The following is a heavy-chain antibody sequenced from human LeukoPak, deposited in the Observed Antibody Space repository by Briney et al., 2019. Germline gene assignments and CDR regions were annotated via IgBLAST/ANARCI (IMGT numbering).Heavy chain of an antibody. J-gene: IGHJ4*02. D-gene: IGHD6-19*01. CDR2: IYPGDSDT. V-gene: IGHV5-51*01. CDR3: ARHAPGGEEQWLVLGY. Sequence: GESLKISCKGSGYSFTSYWIGWVRQMPGKGLEWMGIIYPGDSDTRYSPSFQGQVTISADKSISTAYLQWSSLKASDTAMYYCARHAPGGEEQWLVLGYWRQGTLVTVSS. CDR1: GYSFTSYW.